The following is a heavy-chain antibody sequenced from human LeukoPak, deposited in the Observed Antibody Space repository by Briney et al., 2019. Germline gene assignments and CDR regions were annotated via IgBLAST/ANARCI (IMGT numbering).Heavy chain of an antibody. CDR3: ARFGSGMVFFYFDF. CDR1: GFTPSSNW. D-gene: IGHD3-10*01. J-gene: IGHJ4*01. V-gene: IGHV3-7*01. CDR2: INQDGSET. Sequence: GGSLRLSCLISGFTPSSNWMAWVRQAPGKGLEWVANINQDGSETFYVDSVKGRSTISRDNAKKSVYLHMNSLRAEDTALYYCARFGSGMVFFYFDFWGHGTLVTVSS.